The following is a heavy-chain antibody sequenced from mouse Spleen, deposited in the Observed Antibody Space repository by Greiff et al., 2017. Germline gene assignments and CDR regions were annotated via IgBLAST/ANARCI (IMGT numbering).Heavy chain of an antibody. CDR2: IYPGNSDT. CDR3: TIYDYDGDEAFAY. Sequence: EVQLQQSGTVLARPGASVKMSCKTSGYTFTSYWMHWVKQRPGQGLEWIGAIYPGNSDTSYNQKFKGKAKLTAVTSASTAYMELSSLTNEDSAVYYCTIYDYDGDEAFAYWGQGTLVTVSA. D-gene: IGHD2-4*01. CDR1: GYTFTSYW. J-gene: IGHJ3*01. V-gene: IGHV1-5*01.